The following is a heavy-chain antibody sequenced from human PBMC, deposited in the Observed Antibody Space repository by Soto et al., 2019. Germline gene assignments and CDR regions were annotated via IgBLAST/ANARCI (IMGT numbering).Heavy chain of an antibody. V-gene: IGHV4-61*01. CDR1: CGSVSSGSYY. D-gene: IGHD5-12*01. Sequence: PSETLSLTCTASCGSVSSGSYYWSWIRQPPGKGLEWIGYIYYSGSTNYNPSLKSRVTISVDTSKNQFSLKLSSVTAADTAVYYCAREYSGYAQYNWFDPWGQGTRVTVAS. J-gene: IGHJ5*02. CDR2: IYYSGST. CDR3: AREYSGYAQYNWFDP.